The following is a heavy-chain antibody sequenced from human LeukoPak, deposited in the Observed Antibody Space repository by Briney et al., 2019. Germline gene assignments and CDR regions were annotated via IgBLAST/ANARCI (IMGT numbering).Heavy chain of an antibody. V-gene: IGHV3-66*01. CDR2: IYSDGST. CDR3: AKSGNNRFDY. Sequence: PGGSLRLSCAASGFTVSSNYMSWVRQAPGKGLEWVSVIYSDGSTHYADSVKGRFTISRDNSKNTVYLQMNSLRAEDTAVYYCAKSGNNRFDYWGQGTLVTVSS. J-gene: IGHJ4*02. CDR1: GFTVSSNY. D-gene: IGHD4-23*01.